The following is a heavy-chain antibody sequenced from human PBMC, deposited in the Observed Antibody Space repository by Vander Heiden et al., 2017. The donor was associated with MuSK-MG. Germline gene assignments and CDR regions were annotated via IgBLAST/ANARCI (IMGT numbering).Heavy chain of an antibody. J-gene: IGHJ5*02. CDR2: IYYSGST. Sequence: QLQLQESGPGLVKPSETLSLTCTVSGGSISSSSYYWGWIRQPPGKGLEWIGSIYYSGSTYYTPSLKRRVTISVDTSKNQFSLKLSSVTAADTAVYYCARVSVLRGGAAMDLFDPWGQGTLVTVYS. V-gene: IGHV4-39*07. D-gene: IGHD2-2*01. CDR1: GGSISSSSYY. CDR3: ARVSVLRGGAAMDLFDP.